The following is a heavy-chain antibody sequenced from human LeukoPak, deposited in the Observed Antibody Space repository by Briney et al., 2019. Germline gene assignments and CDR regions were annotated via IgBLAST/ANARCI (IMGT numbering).Heavy chain of an antibody. J-gene: IGHJ4*02. D-gene: IGHD6-13*01. V-gene: IGHV3-30*18. Sequence: PGGSLRLSCAASGFTFSSYGIHWVRQAPGKGLEWVAVISYDGSNKYYADSVKGRFTISRDNSKNTLYLQMNSLRAEDTAVYYCAKDLQQLVDYWGQGTLVTVSS. CDR3: AKDLQQLVDY. CDR1: GFTFSSYG. CDR2: ISYDGSNK.